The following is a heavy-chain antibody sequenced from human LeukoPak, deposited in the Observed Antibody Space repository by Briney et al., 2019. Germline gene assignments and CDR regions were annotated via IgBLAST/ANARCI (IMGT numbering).Heavy chain of an antibody. CDR2: IYYSGST. D-gene: IGHD4-17*01. CDR3: ARGDYGDYVFDY. CDR1: GGSISSGGYY. V-gene: IGHV4-31*03. Sequence: PSETLSLTCTVSGGSISSGGYYWSWIRQHPGKGLEWIGYIYYSGSTYYNPSLKSRVTISVDTSKNQFSLKLSSVTAADTAVYYCARGDYGDYVFDYWGQGTLVTVSS. J-gene: IGHJ4*02.